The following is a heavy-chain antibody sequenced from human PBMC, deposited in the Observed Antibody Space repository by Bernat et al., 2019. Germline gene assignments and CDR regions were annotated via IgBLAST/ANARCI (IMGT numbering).Heavy chain of an antibody. CDR1: GGSISSYY. CDR3: ARQRGPINWFDP. Sequence: QVQLQESGPGLVKPSETLSITCTVSGGSISSYYWSWIRQPPGKGLEWIGYIYYSGSTNYNPSLKSRVTISVDTSKNQFSLKLSSVTAADTAVYYCARQRGPINWFDPWGQGTLVTVSS. J-gene: IGHJ5*02. D-gene: IGHD3-10*01. CDR2: IYYSGST. V-gene: IGHV4-59*08.